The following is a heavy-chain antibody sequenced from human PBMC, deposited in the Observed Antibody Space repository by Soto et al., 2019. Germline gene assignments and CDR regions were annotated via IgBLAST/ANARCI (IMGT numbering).Heavy chain of an antibody. CDR2: INPNSGGT. J-gene: IGHJ6*02. Sequence: GASVKVSCKASGYTFTGYYMHWVRQAPGQGLEWMGWINPNSGGTNYAQKFQGWVTMTRDTSISTAYMELSRLRSDDTAVYYCARAGATYYDFWSGPYYYYGMDVWGQGXTVTVSS. CDR1: GYTFTGYY. V-gene: IGHV1-2*04. D-gene: IGHD3-3*01. CDR3: ARAGATYYDFWSGPYYYYGMDV.